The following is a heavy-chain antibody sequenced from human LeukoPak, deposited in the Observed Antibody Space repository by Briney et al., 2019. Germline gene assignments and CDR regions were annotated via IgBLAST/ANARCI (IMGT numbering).Heavy chain of an antibody. J-gene: IGHJ4*02. D-gene: IGHD4-17*01. V-gene: IGHV3-23*01. CDR1: GFAFSSYT. CDR2: ISGSGGST. Sequence: GGSLRLSCAASGFAFSSYTMGWVRQAPGEGLEWVSAISGSGGSTYYADSVKGRFAISRDNSKNTLYLQMNSLRPEDTAVYYCAKDTFGSTTVTGSFDYWGQGTLVTVSS. CDR3: AKDTFGSTTVTGSFDY.